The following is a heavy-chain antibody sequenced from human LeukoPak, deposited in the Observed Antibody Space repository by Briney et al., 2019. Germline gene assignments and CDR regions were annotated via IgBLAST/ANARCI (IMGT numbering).Heavy chain of an antibody. Sequence: GGSLRLSCAASGFTFSSYSMNWVRQAPGKGLEWVSSISSSSSYIYYADSVKGRFTISRDNAKNSLYLQMSSLRAEDTAVYYCARYDSSGYSPYYFDYWGQGTLVTVSS. CDR3: ARYDSSGYSPYYFDY. J-gene: IGHJ4*02. V-gene: IGHV3-21*01. CDR1: GFTFSSYS. CDR2: ISSSSSYI. D-gene: IGHD3-22*01.